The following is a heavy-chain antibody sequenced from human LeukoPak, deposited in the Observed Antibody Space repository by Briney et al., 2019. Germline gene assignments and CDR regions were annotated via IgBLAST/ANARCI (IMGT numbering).Heavy chain of an antibody. CDR1: GFTFSSYW. CDR3: ARGGSSWEPFDY. Sequence: GGSLRLSCAASGFTFSSYWMHWVRQAPGKGLVWVSRINSDGSSTSYADSVKGRFTISRDNAKNTLYLQMNSLRAEDTAAYYCARGGSSWEPFDYWGQGTLVTVSS. D-gene: IGHD6-13*01. CDR2: INSDGSST. V-gene: IGHV3-74*01. J-gene: IGHJ4*02.